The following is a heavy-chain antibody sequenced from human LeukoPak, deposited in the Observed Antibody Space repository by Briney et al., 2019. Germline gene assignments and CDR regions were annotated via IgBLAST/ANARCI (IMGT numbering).Heavy chain of an antibody. V-gene: IGHV3-30*02. CDR3: AKDPLWFGSQSTYYFDY. CDR2: IRYDGSNK. D-gene: IGHD3-10*01. Sequence: GGSLRLSCAASGFTFSSYGMHWVRQAPGKGLEWVAFIRYDGSNKYYADSVKGRFTISRDNSKNTLYLQMNSLRAEDTAVYYCAKDPLWFGSQSTYYFDYWGQGTLVTVSS. CDR1: GFTFSSYG. J-gene: IGHJ4*02.